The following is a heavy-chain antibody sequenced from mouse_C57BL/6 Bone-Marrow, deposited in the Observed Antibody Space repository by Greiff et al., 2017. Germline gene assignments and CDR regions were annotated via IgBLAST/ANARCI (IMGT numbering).Heavy chain of an antibody. CDR1: GFTFSDYY. V-gene: IGHV5-12*01. J-gene: IGHJ3*01. CDR3: ARRGSSGYGDWFAY. CDR2: ISNGGGST. D-gene: IGHD3-2*02. Sequence: EVMLVESGGGLVQPGGSLKLSCAASGFTFSDYYMYWVRQTPEKRLEWVAYISNGGGSTYYPDTVKGRFTISRDNAKNTLYLQMIRLKSEDTALYYCARRGSSGYGDWFAYWGQGTLVTVSA.